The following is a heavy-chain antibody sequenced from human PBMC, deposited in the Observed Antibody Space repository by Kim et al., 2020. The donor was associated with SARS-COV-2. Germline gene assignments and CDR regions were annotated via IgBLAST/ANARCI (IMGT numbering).Heavy chain of an antibody. J-gene: IGHJ5*02. Sequence: SETLSLTCTVSGGSISSSSYYWGWIRQPPGKGLEWIGSIYYSGSTYYNPSLKSRVTISVDTSKNQFSLKLSSVTAADTAVYYCARDETASGPEYNWFDPWGQGTLVTVSS. CDR3: ARDETASGPEYNWFDP. CDR1: GGSISSSSYY. CDR2: IYYSGST. D-gene: IGHD6-25*01. V-gene: IGHV4-39*07.